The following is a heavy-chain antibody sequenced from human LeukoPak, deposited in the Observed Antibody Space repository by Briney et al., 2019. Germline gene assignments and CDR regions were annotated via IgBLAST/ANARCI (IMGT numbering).Heavy chain of an antibody. CDR3: ARDSGWYSIRGYFQH. CDR1: GYTFTSYY. D-gene: IGHD6-19*01. J-gene: IGHJ1*01. CDR2: INPSGGST. V-gene: IGHV1-46*01. Sequence: ASVKVSCKASGYTFTSYYMHWVRQAPGQGLEWMGIINPSGGSTSYAQKFQGRVTMTRDTSTSTVYMELSSLRSEDTAVYYCARDSGWYSIRGYFQHWGQGTLVTVSS.